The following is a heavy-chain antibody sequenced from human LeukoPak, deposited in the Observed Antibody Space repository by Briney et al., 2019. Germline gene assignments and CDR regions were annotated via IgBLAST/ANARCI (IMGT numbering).Heavy chain of an antibody. V-gene: IGHV4-59*02. Sequence: SETLSLTCTISGGSVSDYYWSWIRQSPGKGLEWIGYIYHTGSTSYSPSLKSRVTISADTSQNQFSLKLSSVTAADTAVYYCASRKLGNDYWGQGTLITVSS. CDR3: ASRKLGNDY. D-gene: IGHD7-27*01. CDR1: GGSVSDYY. CDR2: IYHTGST. J-gene: IGHJ4*02.